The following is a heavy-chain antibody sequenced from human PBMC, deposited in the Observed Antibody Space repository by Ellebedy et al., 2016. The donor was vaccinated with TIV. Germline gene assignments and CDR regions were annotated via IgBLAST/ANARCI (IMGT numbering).Heavy chain of an antibody. J-gene: IGHJ6*02. CDR3: VKGRSGLQYYGIDV. CDR2: ISGSASHS. CDR1: GFTFNRYA. V-gene: IGHV3-23*01. Sequence: GGSLRLSXAASGFTFNRYAMNWVRQAPGKGLEWVSVISGSASHSYYADSVKGRFTISRDNSKNTLYLQMNSLRAEDTALYYCVKGRSGLQYYGIDVWGQGTTVTVSS. D-gene: IGHD3-10*01.